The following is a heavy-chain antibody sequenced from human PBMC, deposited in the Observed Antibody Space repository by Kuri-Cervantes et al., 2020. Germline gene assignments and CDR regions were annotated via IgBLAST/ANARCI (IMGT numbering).Heavy chain of an antibody. D-gene: IGHD2-15*01. J-gene: IGHJ4*02. CDR3: ARGRVAATTSYYFDF. CDR1: GGSISSYY. V-gene: IGHV4-4*07. Sequence: SETLSLTCTVSGGSISSYYWSWIRQPAGKGLEWIGRIYSSGSTNYNPSLKSRVTISVDKSKNQFSLKLSSVTAADTAVYYCARGRVAATTSYYFDFWGQGTLVTVSS. CDR2: IYSSGST.